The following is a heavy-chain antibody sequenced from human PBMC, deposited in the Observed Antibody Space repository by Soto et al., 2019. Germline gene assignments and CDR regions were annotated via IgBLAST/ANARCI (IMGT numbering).Heavy chain of an antibody. CDR3: ATMGTPVTGLYYFDY. D-gene: IGHD4-17*01. V-gene: IGHV4-30-4*01. Sequence: SETLSLTCTVSGCSISSYYWSWIRQPPGKGLAWIKFISYSETTHYSASIRSRVSISVDTSKNQFSLDLSSVTAADTAVYYCATMGTPVTGLYYFDYWGQGTLVTVSS. CDR2: ISYSETT. CDR1: GCSISSYY. J-gene: IGHJ4*02.